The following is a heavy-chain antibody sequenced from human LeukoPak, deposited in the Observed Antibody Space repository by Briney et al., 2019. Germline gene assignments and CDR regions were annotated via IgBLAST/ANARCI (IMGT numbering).Heavy chain of an antibody. V-gene: IGHV1-18*01. CDR2: ISAYNGNT. CDR1: GYTFTSYG. D-gene: IGHD6-13*01. Sequence: ASVKVSCKASGYTFTSYGISWVRQAPGQGLEWMGWISAYNGNTNYAQKLQGRVTMTTDTSTSTAYMELRSLRSDDTAVYYCARGHSGSWYPEEIYYYMDVWGKGTTVTVSS. J-gene: IGHJ6*03. CDR3: ARGHSGSWYPEEIYYYMDV.